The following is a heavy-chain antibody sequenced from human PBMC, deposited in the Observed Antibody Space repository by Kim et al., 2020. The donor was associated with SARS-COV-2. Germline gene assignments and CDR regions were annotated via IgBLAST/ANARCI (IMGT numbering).Heavy chain of an antibody. CDR1: GFTFSNYA. CDR3: AKSLYSYGSDAFDI. Sequence: GGSLRLSCAASGFTFSNYAMNWVRQAPGKGLEWVSSIRGGGANPNYADSVKGRFTISRDNSKNTLYLQMTSLTGDDTAVYYCAKSLYSYGSDAFDIWGLGALGTVSS. CDR2: IRGGGANP. D-gene: IGHD5-18*01. J-gene: IGHJ3*02. V-gene: IGHV3-23*01.